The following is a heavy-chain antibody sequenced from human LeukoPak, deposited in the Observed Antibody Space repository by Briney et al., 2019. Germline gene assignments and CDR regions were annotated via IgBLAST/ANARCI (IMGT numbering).Heavy chain of an antibody. D-gene: IGHD2-15*01. V-gene: IGHV4-61*02. Sequence: KPSETLSLTCTVSGGSISSGSYYWSWIRQPAGKGLEWIGRIYTGGSTNYNPSLKSRVTISVDTSKNQFSLKLSSVTAADTAVYYCAGCGGSCYEIPGWFDPWGQGTLVTVSS. CDR3: AGCGGSCYEIPGWFDP. CDR1: GGSISSGSYY. CDR2: IYTGGST. J-gene: IGHJ5*02.